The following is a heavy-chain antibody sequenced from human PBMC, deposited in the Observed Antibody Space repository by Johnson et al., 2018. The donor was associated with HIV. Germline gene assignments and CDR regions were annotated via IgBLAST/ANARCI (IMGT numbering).Heavy chain of an antibody. Sequence: VLLVESGGGLVQPGGSLRLSCAASGFTFSNYEVIWVRQAPGKGLEWISFIGSSDNVIQYADSVKGRFTISRDNSKNTLYLQMNSLRAEDTAVYYCAKDSRRWGAFSDAFDIWGQGTMVTVSS. J-gene: IGHJ3*02. CDR3: AKDSRRWGAFSDAFDI. CDR1: GFTFSNYE. D-gene: IGHD1-26*01. V-gene: IGHV3-48*03. CDR2: IGSSDNVI.